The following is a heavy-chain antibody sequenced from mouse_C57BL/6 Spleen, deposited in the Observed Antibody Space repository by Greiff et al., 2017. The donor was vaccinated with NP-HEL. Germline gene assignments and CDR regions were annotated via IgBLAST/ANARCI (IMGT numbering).Heavy chain of an antibody. Sequence: VQLQQSGAELARPGASVKLSCKASGYTFTSYGISWVKQRNGQGLEWIGEIYPRSGNTYYNEKFKGKATLTADKSSSTAYMELRSLTSEDSAVYFCARGGGTGFDYWGQGTTLTVSS. D-gene: IGHD4-1*01. V-gene: IGHV1-81*01. CDR2: IYPRSGNT. CDR3: ARGGGTGFDY. CDR1: GYTFTSYG. J-gene: IGHJ2*01.